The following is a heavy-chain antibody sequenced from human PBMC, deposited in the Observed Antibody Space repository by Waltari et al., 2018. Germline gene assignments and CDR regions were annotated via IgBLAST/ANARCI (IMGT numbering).Heavy chain of an antibody. CDR1: GGSISSYY. V-gene: IGHV4-4*07. D-gene: IGHD3-22*01. CDR3: ARDLTYYYDSSGYYAAYYYYGMDV. Sequence: QVQLQESGPGLVKPSETLSLTCPVSGGSISSYYWSWIRQPAGKGLEWIGRIYTSGSTNYNPSLKSRVTMSVDTSKNQFSLKLSSVTAADTAVYYCARDLTYYYDSSGYYAAYYYYGMDVWGQGTTVTVSS. CDR2: IYTSGST. J-gene: IGHJ6*02.